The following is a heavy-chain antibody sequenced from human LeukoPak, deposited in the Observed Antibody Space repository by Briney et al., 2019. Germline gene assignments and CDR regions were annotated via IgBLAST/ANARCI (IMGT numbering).Heavy chain of an antibody. CDR2: ISSSSSYI. CDR1: EFTFSSYS. CDR3: AREDYDSSGYFDY. J-gene: IGHJ4*02. Sequence: GGSLRLSCAASEFTFSSYSMNWVRQAPGKGLEWVSSISSSSSYIYYADSVKGRFTISRDNAKNSLYLQMNSLRAEDTAVYYCAREDYDSSGYFDYWGQGTLVTVSS. V-gene: IGHV3-21*01. D-gene: IGHD3-22*01.